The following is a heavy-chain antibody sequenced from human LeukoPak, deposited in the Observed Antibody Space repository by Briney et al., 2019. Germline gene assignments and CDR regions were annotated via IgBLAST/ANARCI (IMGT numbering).Heavy chain of an antibody. V-gene: IGHV4-59*08. D-gene: IGHD1-14*01. CDR3: ASCEVLDYFDY. Sequence: SETPSLTCTVSGGSITDYYWSWIRQPPGKGLEWIGYIYYSGSTNYSPSLKSRVTISVDTSKNQFSLKLSSVTAADTAVYYCASCEVLDYFDYWGQGTLVTVSS. CDR1: GGSITDYY. CDR2: IYYSGST. J-gene: IGHJ4*02.